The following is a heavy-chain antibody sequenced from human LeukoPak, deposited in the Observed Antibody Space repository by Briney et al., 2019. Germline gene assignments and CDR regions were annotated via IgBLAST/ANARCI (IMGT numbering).Heavy chain of an antibody. V-gene: IGHV3-21*01. CDR1: GFTFSSYS. Sequence: GGSLRLSCAASGFTFSSYSMNWVRQAPGKGLEWVSSISSSSSYIYCADSVKGRFTISRDNAKNSLYLQMNSLRAEDTAVYYCATYSTDDFDYWGQETLVTVSS. D-gene: IGHD2/OR15-2a*01. CDR3: ATYSTDDFDY. J-gene: IGHJ4*02. CDR2: ISSSSSYI.